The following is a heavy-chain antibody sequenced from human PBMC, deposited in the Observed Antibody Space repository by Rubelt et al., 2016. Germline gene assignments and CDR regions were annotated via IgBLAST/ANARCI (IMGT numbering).Heavy chain of an antibody. J-gene: IGHJ5*02. CDR2: IWSDGSKK. Sequence: YRMHWVRQAPGKGLEWLAFIWSDGSKKYYTDSVKGRFTISRDNSRSTLYLQLSSLRAEDTAVYYCARGAGRFDPWGQGTLVTVSS. CDR3: ARGAGRFDP. D-gene: IGHD6-13*01. V-gene: IGHV3-33*01. CDR1: YR.